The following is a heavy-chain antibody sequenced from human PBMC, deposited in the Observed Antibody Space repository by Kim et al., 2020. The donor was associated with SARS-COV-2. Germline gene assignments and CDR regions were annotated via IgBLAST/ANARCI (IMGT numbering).Heavy chain of an antibody. V-gene: IGHV5-51*01. CDR1: GYSFTSYW. J-gene: IGHJ6*04. CDR2: IYPGDSDT. Sequence: GESLKISCKGSGYSFTSYWIGWVRQMPGKGLEWMGIIYPGDSDTRYSPAFQGQVTISADKSISTAYLQWSSLKASDTAMYYCARHSGHPMTTVTDYGMDVWGEGTTVTVSS. D-gene: IGHD4-4*01. CDR3: ARHSGHPMTTVTDYGMDV.